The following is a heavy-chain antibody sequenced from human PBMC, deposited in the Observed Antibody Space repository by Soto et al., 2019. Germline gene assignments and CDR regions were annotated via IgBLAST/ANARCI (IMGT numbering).Heavy chain of an antibody. CDR3: ARVRQGCSANNCYFDP. CDR1: GGSVRAPDW. J-gene: IGHJ5*01. CDR2: VHISGHS. V-gene: IGHV4-4*02. D-gene: IGHD1-1*01. Sequence: LSLTCTLSGGSVRAPDWWNWVRQSPDKGLEWIAEVHISGHSNYNPSLRSRVSVSIDSSKNQFYLNLNSVTAADTAIYYCARVRQGCSANNCYFDPWGQGTQVTSPQ.